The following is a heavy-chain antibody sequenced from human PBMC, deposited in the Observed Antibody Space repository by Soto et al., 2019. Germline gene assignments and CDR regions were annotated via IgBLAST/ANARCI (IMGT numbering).Heavy chain of an antibody. CDR3: ARFASGKSAST. V-gene: IGHV3-7*05. Sequence: EVQVVESGGGLVQTGGSLRLSCAGSGFTFSDYWMSWARQAPGKGLEWVANIKYDGSEEYYVDSVRGRFTISRDNAMNSLHLQMNSLRADDTAVYYCARFASGKSASTWGQGTLVTVSS. CDR1: GFTFSDYW. J-gene: IGHJ5*02. D-gene: IGHD5-12*01. CDR2: IKYDGSEE.